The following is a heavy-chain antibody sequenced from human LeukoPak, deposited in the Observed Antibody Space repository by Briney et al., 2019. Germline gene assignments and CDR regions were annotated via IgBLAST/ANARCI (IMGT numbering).Heavy chain of an antibody. Sequence: NSSETLSLTCTVSGGSISSYYWSWIRQPPGKRLEWIGYIYYSGSTNYNPSLKSRVTISVDTSKNQFSLKLSSVTAADTALYYCARSGQAVTVYYYGMDVWGQGTTVTVSS. CDR3: ARSGQAVTVYYYGMDV. V-gene: IGHV4-59*01. CDR2: IYYSGST. J-gene: IGHJ6*02. CDR1: GGSISSYY. D-gene: IGHD6-25*01.